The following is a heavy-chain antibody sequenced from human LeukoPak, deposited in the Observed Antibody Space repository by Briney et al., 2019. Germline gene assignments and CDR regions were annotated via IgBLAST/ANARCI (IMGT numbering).Heavy chain of an antibody. CDR1: GLTFSSYW. J-gene: IGHJ4*02. D-gene: IGHD3-9*01. CDR2: IKQDGSEK. Sequence: PGGSLRLSCAASGLTFSSYWMSWVRQAPGKGLEWVANIKQDGSEKYYVDSVKGRFTISRDNAKNSLYLQMNSLRAEDTAVYYCARYRRDYDILTGYTNLFDYWGQGTLVTVSS. CDR3: ARYRRDYDILTGYTNLFDY. V-gene: IGHV3-7*01.